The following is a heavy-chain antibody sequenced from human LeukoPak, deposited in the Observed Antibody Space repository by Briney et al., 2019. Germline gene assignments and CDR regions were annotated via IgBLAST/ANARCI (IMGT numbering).Heavy chain of an antibody. D-gene: IGHD3-10*01. CDR2: INHSGST. Sequence: SETLSLTFAVNGGSFSVYYWSWIRQPPGKGGWWIGEINHSGSTNYNPSLKSRVTISVDTSKSQFSLKLSSVTAADTAVYYCAREGRRPKDLMVRGLFDYWGQGTLVTVSS. CDR1: GGSFSVYY. CDR3: AREGRRPKDLMVRGLFDY. J-gene: IGHJ4*02. V-gene: IGHV4-34*01.